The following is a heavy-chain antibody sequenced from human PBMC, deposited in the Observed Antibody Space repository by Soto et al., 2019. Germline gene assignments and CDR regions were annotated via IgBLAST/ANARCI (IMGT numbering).Heavy chain of an antibody. V-gene: IGHV3-30*18. CDR3: AKDGPYWSGGSCLGWQNGMDV. Sequence: AGGSLRLSCAASGFTFSSYGMHWVRQAPGKGLEWVAVISYDGSNKYYADSVKGRFTISRDNSKNTLYLQMNSLRAEDTAVYYCAKDGPYWSGGSCLGWQNGMDVWGQGTTVTVSS. J-gene: IGHJ6*02. CDR1: GFTFSSYG. CDR2: ISYDGSNK. D-gene: IGHD2-15*01.